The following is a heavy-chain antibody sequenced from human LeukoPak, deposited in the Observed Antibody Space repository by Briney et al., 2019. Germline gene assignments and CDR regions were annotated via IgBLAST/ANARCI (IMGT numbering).Heavy chain of an antibody. V-gene: IGHV3-48*03. J-gene: IGHJ6*04. CDR1: GFSFGDYA. Sequence: PGGSLRLSCTASGFSFGDYAMSWFRQAPGKGLEWVSCISSSGSTIYYADSVKGRFTISRDNAKNSLYLQMNSLRAEDTAVYYCAELGITMIGGVWGKGTTVTISS. D-gene: IGHD3-10*02. CDR3: AELGITMIGGV. CDR2: ISSSGSTI.